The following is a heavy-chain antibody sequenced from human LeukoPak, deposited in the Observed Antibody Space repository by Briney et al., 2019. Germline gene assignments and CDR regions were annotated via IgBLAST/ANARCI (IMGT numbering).Heavy chain of an antibody. CDR1: GFTFSSYA. Sequence: GGSLRLSCAASGFTFSSYAMHWVRQAPGKGLEWVAVISHDGSNKYNADSVKGRFSISRDNSENTVYLQMNSLRAEDTAVYYCAREGYGDYWGQGTLVTVSS. J-gene: IGHJ4*02. CDR3: AREGYGDY. D-gene: IGHD1-1*01. CDR2: ISHDGSNK. V-gene: IGHV3-30*03.